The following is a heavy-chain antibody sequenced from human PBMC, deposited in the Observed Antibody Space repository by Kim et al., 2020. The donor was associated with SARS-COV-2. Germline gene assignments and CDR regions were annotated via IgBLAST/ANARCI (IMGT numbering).Heavy chain of an antibody. CDR1: GGSISSSSYY. D-gene: IGHD4-4*01. Sequence: SETLSLTCTVSGGSISSSSYYWGWIRQPPGKGLEWIGSIYYSGSTYYNPSLKSRVTISVDTSKNQFSLKLSSVTAADTAVYYCAGSNYDYYYYGMDVWGQGTTVTVSS. CDR3: AGSNYDYYYYGMDV. CDR2: IYYSGST. V-gene: IGHV4-39*01. J-gene: IGHJ6*02.